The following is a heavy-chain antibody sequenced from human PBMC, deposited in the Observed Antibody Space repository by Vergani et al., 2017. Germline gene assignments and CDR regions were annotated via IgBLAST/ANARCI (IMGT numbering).Heavy chain of an antibody. J-gene: IGHJ6*02. V-gene: IGHV1-18*01. CDR2: ISAYNGNT. CDR3: ARDPHIAVAGIAKYGMDV. D-gene: IGHD6-19*01. Sequence: QVQLVQSGAEVKKPGASVKVPCKASGYTFTSYGISWVRQAPGQGLEWMGWISAYNGNTNYAQKLQGRVTMTTDTSTSTAYMELRSLRSDDTAVYYCARDPHIAVAGIAKYGMDVWGQGTTVTVSS. CDR1: GYTFTSYG.